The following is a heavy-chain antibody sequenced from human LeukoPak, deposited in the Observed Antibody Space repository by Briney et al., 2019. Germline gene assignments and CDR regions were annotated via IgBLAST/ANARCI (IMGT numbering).Heavy chain of an antibody. CDR1: GYSFSLCD. D-gene: IGHD1-7*01. J-gene: IGHJ5*02. Sequence: ASVKVSCKASGYSFSLCDINWVRQAAGQGLEWMGWMNPNSGNTGYAQKFQGRVTMTRDTSISTAYMELYSLGSEDTAVYYCAAVPQYNWNYVWDWFDPWGQGTLVTVSS. CDR2: MNPNSGNT. V-gene: IGHV1-8*01. CDR3: AAVPQYNWNYVWDWFDP.